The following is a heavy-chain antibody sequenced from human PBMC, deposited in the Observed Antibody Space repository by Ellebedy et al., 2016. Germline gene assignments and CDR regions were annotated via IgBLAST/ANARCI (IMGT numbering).Heavy chain of an antibody. CDR3: ARLGRGYFDN. J-gene: IGHJ4*02. CDR1: GFTFSDYY. V-gene: IGHV3-11*06. Sequence: GESLKISXAASGFTFSDYYMSWIRQAPGKGLEWVSYISSSSSYTNYADSVKGRFTISRDNAKNSLYLQMNSLRAEDTAVYYCARLGRGYFDNWGQGTLVTVSS. CDR2: ISSSSSYT. D-gene: IGHD3-10*01.